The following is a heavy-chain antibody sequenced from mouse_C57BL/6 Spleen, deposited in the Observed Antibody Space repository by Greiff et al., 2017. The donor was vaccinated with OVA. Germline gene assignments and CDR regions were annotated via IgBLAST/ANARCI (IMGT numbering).Heavy chain of an antibody. J-gene: IGHJ2*01. CDR3: ARERVTTVVDGYFDY. CDR2: INYDGSST. Sequence: EVKLMESEGGLVQPGSSMKLSCTASGFTFSDYYMAWVRQVPEKGLEWVANINYDGSSTYYLDSLKSRFIISRDNAKNILYLQMSSLKSEDTATYYCARERVTTVVDGYFDYWGQGTTLTVSS. CDR1: GFTFSDYY. V-gene: IGHV5-16*01. D-gene: IGHD1-1*01.